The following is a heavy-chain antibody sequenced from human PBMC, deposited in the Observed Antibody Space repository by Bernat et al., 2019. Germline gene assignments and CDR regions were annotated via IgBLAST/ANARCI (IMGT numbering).Heavy chain of an antibody. CDR2: ISSSSSYI. Sequence: EVQLVESGGGLVKPGGSLRLSCAASGFTFCSYSMNWVRQAPGKGLEWVSSISSSSSYIYYADSVKGRFTISRDNAKNSLYLQMNSLRAEDTAVYYCATSGYDYYFDYWGQGTLVTVSS. J-gene: IGHJ4*02. D-gene: IGHD5-12*01. V-gene: IGHV3-21*01. CDR1: GFTFCSYS. CDR3: ATSGYDYYFDY.